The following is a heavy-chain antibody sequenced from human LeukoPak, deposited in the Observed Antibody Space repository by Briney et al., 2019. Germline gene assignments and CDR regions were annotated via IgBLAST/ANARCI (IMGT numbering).Heavy chain of an antibody. D-gene: IGHD6-19*01. V-gene: IGHV3-7*01. J-gene: IGHJ4*02. CDR1: GFTLSSYW. CDR3: ARGDQQWLDRSLDY. CDR2: IKQDGSEK. Sequence: PGGSLRLSCAASGFTLSSYWMSWVRQAPGKGLEWVANIKQDGSEKYYVDSVKGRFTISRDNAKNSLYLQMNSLRAEDTAVYYCARGDQQWLDRSLDYWGQGTLVTVSS.